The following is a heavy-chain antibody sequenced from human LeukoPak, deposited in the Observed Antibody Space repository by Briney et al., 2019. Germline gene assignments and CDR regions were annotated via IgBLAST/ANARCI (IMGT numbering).Heavy chain of an antibody. D-gene: IGHD3-9*01. Sequence: GGSLRLSCAASGFTFSSYSMNWVRQAPGKGLEWVSSISSSSSYIYYADSVEGRFTISRDNSKNTLHLQMNSLRAEDTAVYYCANPVLRTGPLWGQGTLVTVSS. CDR3: ANPVLRTGPL. CDR2: ISSSSSYI. V-gene: IGHV3-21*04. CDR1: GFTFSSYS. J-gene: IGHJ4*02.